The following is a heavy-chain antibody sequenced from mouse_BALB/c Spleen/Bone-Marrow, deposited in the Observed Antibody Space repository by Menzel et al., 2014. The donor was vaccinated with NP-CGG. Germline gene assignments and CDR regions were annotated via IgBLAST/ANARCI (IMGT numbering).Heavy chain of an antibody. D-gene: IGHD2-4*01. CDR2: IYPSTGYT. Sequence: QVQLQQPGAELAKPGASVKMSCKASGYTFTSYWMHWVKQRPGQGLEWIGYIYPSTGYTEHNQKFKDKAIMTADKSSSTAYMQLSRLTSEDSAVYYCARDDYAYWGQGTLVAVSA. CDR1: GYTFTSYW. CDR3: ARDDYAY. J-gene: IGHJ3*01. V-gene: IGHV1-7*01.